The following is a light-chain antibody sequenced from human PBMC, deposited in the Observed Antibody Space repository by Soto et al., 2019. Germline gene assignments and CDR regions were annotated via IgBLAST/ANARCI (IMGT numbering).Light chain of an antibody. Sequence: EIVMTQSPATLSVSPGERATLSCRASQNIFSNLAWYQQKPGQPPRLLIYGASSRATGIPVRFSGSGSGTEFTLTISSLQSEDFAVYYCHQYTDWPPWHTFGQGTTLEIK. V-gene: IGKV3-15*01. J-gene: IGKJ2*01. CDR1: QNIFSN. CDR2: GAS. CDR3: HQYTDWPPWHT.